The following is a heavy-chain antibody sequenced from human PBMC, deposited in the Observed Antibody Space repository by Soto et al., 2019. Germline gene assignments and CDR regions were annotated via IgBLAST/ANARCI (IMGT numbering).Heavy chain of an antibody. J-gene: IGHJ5*02. CDR1: GVALRNYY. CDR3: TRAERFARSWFDP. V-gene: IGHV4-34*01. Sequence: TFGAYGVALRNYYWIFVRLTTGKGLGWIGEVNHSGEATYNPSLQSRITISLDTSNNQFSLKLTSVTAADTAMYFCTRAERFARSWFDPGGQETQVPVSS. CDR2: VNHSGEA. D-gene: IGHD3-10*01.